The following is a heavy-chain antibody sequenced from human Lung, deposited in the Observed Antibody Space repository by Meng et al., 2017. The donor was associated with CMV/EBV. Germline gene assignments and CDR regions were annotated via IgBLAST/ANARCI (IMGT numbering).Heavy chain of an antibody. CDR1: EATVPNYW. CDR2: IKKDGSEK. D-gene: IGHD2-15*01. Sequence: ESXKISXVASEATVPNYWMSWVRQAPGKGLEWVANIKKDGSEKYYVDSVKGRFTISRDNAKNSLYLQMNSLRVEDTAVYYCARAWAEYCSGGSCYGAFDVWGQGXMVTVSS. V-gene: IGHV3-7*01. CDR3: ARAWAEYCSGGSCYGAFDV. J-gene: IGHJ3*01.